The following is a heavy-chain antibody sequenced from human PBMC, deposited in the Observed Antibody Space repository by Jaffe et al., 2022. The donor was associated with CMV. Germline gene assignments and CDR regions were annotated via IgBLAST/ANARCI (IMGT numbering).Heavy chain of an antibody. CDR2: INPNSGGT. CDR1: GYTFTGYY. D-gene: IGHD2-15*01. Sequence: QVQLVQSGAEVKKPGASVKVSCKASGYTFTGYYMHWVRQAPGQGLEWMGWINPNSGGTNYAQKFQGWVTMTRDTSISTAYMELSRLRSDDTAVYYCARGPLAAKLGDAFDIWGQGTMVTVSS. J-gene: IGHJ3*02. CDR3: ARGPLAAKLGDAFDI. V-gene: IGHV1-2*04.